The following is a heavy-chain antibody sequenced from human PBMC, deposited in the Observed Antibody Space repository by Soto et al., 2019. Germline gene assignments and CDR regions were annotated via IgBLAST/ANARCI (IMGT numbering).Heavy chain of an antibody. J-gene: IGHJ6*02. V-gene: IGHV4-34*01. D-gene: IGHD1-7*01. CDR3: ARMIVYNWNYGAYYYGMDV. CDR1: GGSFSGYY. Sequence: PSLTCAGYGGSFSGYYWSWIRQPPGKGLEWIGEINHSGSTNYNPSLKSRVTISVDTSKNQFSLKLSSVTAADTAVYYCARMIVYNWNYGAYYYGMDVWGQVTTVPVSS. CDR2: INHSGST.